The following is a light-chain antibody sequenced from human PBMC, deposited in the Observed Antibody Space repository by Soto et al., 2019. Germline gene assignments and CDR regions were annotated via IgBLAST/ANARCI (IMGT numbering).Light chain of an antibody. CDR2: GAS. V-gene: IGKV3-15*01. Sequence: ELVMTQSPATLSVSPGERATLSCRASQSVSRNLAWYQQKPGQAPRLLIYGASTRATGIPARFSGSGSGTEFTLTISSLQSEDFAFYHCQQYDNWPRTFGQGTKVDI. CDR1: QSVSRN. CDR3: QQYDNWPRT. J-gene: IGKJ1*01.